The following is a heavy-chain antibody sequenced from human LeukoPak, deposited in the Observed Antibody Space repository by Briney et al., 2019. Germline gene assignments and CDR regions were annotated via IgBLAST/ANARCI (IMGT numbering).Heavy chain of an antibody. CDR1: GYSFTTYW. J-gene: IGHJ4*02. Sequence: GESLKISCKGSGYSFTTYWIDWGRQMPGKGLEWMGTIYPGDSDTTHSPSFQGLVTISADKSISTAYLQWSSLKASDTAMFYCARGIGSGYDYWGQGTLVTVSS. V-gene: IGHV5-51*01. CDR2: IYPGDSDT. D-gene: IGHD5-12*01. CDR3: ARGIGSGYDY.